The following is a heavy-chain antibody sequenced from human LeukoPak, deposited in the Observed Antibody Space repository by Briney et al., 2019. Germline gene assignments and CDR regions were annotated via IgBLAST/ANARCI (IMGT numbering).Heavy chain of an antibody. CDR1: GGSFSGYY. D-gene: IGHD5-12*01. Sequence: PSETLSLTCAVYGGSFSGYYWSWIRQPPGKGLEWIGEISHSGSTNYNPSLKSRVTISVDTSKNQFSLKLSSVTAADTAVYYCARVSSGYDYILDYWGQGTLVTVSS. V-gene: IGHV4-34*01. CDR2: ISHSGST. J-gene: IGHJ4*02. CDR3: ARVSSGYDYILDY.